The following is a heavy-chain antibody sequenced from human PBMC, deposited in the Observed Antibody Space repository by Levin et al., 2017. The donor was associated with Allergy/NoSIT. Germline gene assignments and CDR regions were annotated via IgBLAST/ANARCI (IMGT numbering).Heavy chain of an antibody. V-gene: IGHV1-8*01. CDR1: GYTFTNYD. CDR3: ARGDMHYDSSGYPLWSLDY. J-gene: IGHJ4*02. D-gene: IGHD3-22*01. CDR2: MNPNSGNT. Sequence: GESLKISCKASGYTFTNYDINWVRQATGQGLEWMGWMNPNSGNTGYAQKFQGRVTMTRNTSISTAYMELSSLRSEDTAVYYCARGDMHYDSSGYPLWSLDYWGQGTLVTVSS.